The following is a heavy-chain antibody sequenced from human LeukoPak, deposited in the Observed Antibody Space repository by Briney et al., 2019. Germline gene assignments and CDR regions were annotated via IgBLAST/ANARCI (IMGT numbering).Heavy chain of an antibody. V-gene: IGHV3-23*01. CDR3: ATHPIATGSSWPDV. CDR2: ISGSGGST. CDR1: GFTFSSYG. J-gene: IGHJ6*04. D-gene: IGHD6-13*01. Sequence: GGSLRLSCAASGFTFSSYGMSWVRQAPGKGLEWVSAISGSGGSTYYADSVKGRFTISRDNPKNTLYLQMNSLRAEDTAVYYCATHPIATGSSWPDVWGKGTTVTISS.